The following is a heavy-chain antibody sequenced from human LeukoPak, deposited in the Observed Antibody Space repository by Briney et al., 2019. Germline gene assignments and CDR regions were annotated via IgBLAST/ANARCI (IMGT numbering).Heavy chain of an antibody. J-gene: IGHJ4*02. Sequence: ASVKVSCKASGYTFTSYGISWVRQAPGQGLEWMGWISAYNGNTNYAQRFQDRLTMTTDTSTSTAYMELRSLRSDDTAVYYCARDQHGDYWGEGHFDSWGQGTLVTVSS. CDR2: ISAYNGNT. CDR1: GYTFTSYG. CDR3: ARDQHGDYWGEGHFDS. V-gene: IGHV1-18*01. D-gene: IGHD4-17*01.